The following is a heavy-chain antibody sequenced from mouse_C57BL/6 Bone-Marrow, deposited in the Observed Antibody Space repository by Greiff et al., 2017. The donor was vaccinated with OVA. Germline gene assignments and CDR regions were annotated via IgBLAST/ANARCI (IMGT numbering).Heavy chain of an antibody. V-gene: IGHV1-52*01. CDR1: GYTFTSYW. CDR3: AREEAYYAMDY. Sequence: VKLQQPGAELVRPGSSVKLSCKASGYTFTSYWMHWVKQRPIQGLEWIGNIDPSDSETHYNQKFKDKATLTVDKSSITAYMQLSSLTSEDSAVYYCAREEAYYAMDYWGQGTSVTVSS. J-gene: IGHJ4*01. CDR2: IDPSDSET.